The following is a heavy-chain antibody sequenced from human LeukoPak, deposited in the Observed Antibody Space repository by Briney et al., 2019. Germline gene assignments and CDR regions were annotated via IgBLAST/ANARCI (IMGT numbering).Heavy chain of an antibody. Sequence: ASVKVSCKASGGTFSSYAISWVRQAPGQGLEWMGRIIPILGIANYAQKFQGRVTITADKSTSTAYMELSSLRSEDTAVYYCARGVRIQLWFRRGFDYWGQGTLVTVSS. D-gene: IGHD5-18*01. CDR1: GGTFSSYA. J-gene: IGHJ4*02. CDR2: IIPILGIA. V-gene: IGHV1-69*04. CDR3: ARGVRIQLWFRRGFDY.